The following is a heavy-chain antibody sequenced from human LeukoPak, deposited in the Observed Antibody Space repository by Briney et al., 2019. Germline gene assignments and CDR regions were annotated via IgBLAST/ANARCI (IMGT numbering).Heavy chain of an antibody. J-gene: IGHJ4*02. CDR2: IKQDGSEK. CDR3: ARDRGGWQLRDFDY. V-gene: IGHV3-7*01. CDR1: GFTFSSYW. D-gene: IGHD1-26*01. Sequence: PGGSLRLSCAASGFTFSSYWMSWVRQAPGKGLEWVANIKQDGSEKYYVDSVKGRFTISRDNAKNSLYLQMNSLRAEDTAVYYCARDRGGWQLRDFDYWGQGTPVTVSS.